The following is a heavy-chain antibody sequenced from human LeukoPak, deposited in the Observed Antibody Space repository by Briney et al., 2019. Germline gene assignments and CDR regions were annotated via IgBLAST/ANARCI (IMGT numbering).Heavy chain of an antibody. CDR1: GYTFTSYG. J-gene: IGHJ1*01. Sequence: ASVKVSCKASGYTFTSYGISWVRQAPGQGLEWMGWISAYSGNTNYAQKLQGRVTMTTDTSTSTAYMELRSLRSDDTAVYYCARAGYCSSTSCYSEYFQHWGQGTLVTVSS. V-gene: IGHV1-18*01. CDR3: ARAGYCSSTSCYSEYFQH. CDR2: ISAYSGNT. D-gene: IGHD2-2*01.